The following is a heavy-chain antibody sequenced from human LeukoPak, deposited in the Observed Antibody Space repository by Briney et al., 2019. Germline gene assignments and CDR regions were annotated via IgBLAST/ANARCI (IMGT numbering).Heavy chain of an antibody. CDR2: IYHSGST. Sequence: PSETLSLTCAVSGGSISSGGYSWSWLRQPPGKGLEWIGYIYHSGSTYYNPSLKSRVTISVDRSKNQFSLKLSSVTAADTAVYYCVGDQYYYGMDVWGQGTTVTVSS. J-gene: IGHJ6*02. CDR1: GGSISSGGYS. V-gene: IGHV4-30-2*01. CDR3: VGDQYYYGMDV.